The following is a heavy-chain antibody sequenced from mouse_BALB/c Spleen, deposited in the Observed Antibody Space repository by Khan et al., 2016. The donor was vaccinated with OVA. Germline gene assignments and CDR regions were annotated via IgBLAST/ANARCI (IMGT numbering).Heavy chain of an antibody. CDR2: ISYNGRT. J-gene: IGHJ2*01. Sequence: EVQLQESGPGLVKPSQSLSLTCTVTGYSITSDDAWNWMRQLPGNKLGWMGYISYNGRTSYNPSLKSQITLTRDTSSNTVFLQLSSVTTEDSATYCGGRSGTNTTVVDTDLDYWGQGTTLTVSS. CDR3: GRSGTNTTVVDTDLDY. CDR1: GYSITSDDA. V-gene: IGHV3-2*02. D-gene: IGHD1-1*01.